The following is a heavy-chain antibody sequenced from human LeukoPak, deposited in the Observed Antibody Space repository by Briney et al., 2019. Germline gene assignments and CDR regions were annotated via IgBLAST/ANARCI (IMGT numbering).Heavy chain of an antibody. J-gene: IGHJ4*02. Sequence: SETLSLTCTVSGGSISSYYCSWIRQPPGKGLEWIGYIYYSGSTNYNPSLKSRVTISVDTSKNQFSLKLSSVTAADTAVYYCARGGVVRGVIPLDYWGQGTLVTVSS. D-gene: IGHD3-10*01. CDR3: ARGGVVRGVIPLDY. V-gene: IGHV4-59*08. CDR1: GGSISSYY. CDR2: IYYSGST.